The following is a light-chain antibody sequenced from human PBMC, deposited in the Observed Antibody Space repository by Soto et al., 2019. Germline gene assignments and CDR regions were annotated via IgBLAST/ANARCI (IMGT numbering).Light chain of an antibody. J-gene: IGKJ1*01. Sequence: ESVMTKSPATLSLSHGERATLSCRASQNIDNKLVWYQQKPGQVPRLLIYDASTRATGIPARFSGSGSGTEFTLTISSLQSEDFAFYYCQQFHYWWTFGQGTKVDIK. CDR1: QNIDNK. CDR2: DAS. V-gene: IGKV3-15*01. CDR3: QQFHYWWT.